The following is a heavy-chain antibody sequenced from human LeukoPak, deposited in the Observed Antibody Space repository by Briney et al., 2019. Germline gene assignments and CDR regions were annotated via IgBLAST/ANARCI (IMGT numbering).Heavy chain of an antibody. CDR3: ARFRSRDGYNNYGWYFDY. V-gene: IGHV1-46*01. J-gene: IGHJ4*02. Sequence: ASVKVSCKASGYTFTSYYMHWVRQAPGQGLEWMGIINPSGGSTSYAQKFQGRVTMTRDTSTSTVYMELSSLRSEDTAVYYCARFRSRDGYNNYGWYFDYWGQGTLVTVSS. CDR2: INPSGGST. CDR1: GYTFTSYY. D-gene: IGHD5-24*01.